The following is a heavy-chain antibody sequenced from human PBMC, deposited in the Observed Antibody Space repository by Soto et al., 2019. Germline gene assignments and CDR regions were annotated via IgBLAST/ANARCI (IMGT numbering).Heavy chain of an antibody. CDR3: ARWWSGSRQGFDP. V-gene: IGHV4-31*03. Sequence: QVQLQESGPGLVKPSQTLSLTCTVSGGSISSGDYYWSWIRQHPGKGLEWIGYIYYSGSTYYNPSPKGGVTISVDTSKNQSARKLSSVTAADTAVYYCARWWSGSRQGFDPWGQGTLVTVSS. D-gene: IGHD3-3*01. CDR2: IYYSGST. CDR1: GGSISSGDYY. J-gene: IGHJ5*02.